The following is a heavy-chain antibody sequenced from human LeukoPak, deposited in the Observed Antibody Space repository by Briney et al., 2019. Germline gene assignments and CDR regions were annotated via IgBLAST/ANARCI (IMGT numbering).Heavy chain of an antibody. D-gene: IGHD3-16*02. CDR1: GGSISSSSSY. J-gene: IGHJ4*02. CDR2: VFYSGNT. V-gene: IGHV4-39*01. Sequence: PSETLSLTCTVSGGSISSSSSYWGWIRQPPGKGLEWIGTVFYSGNTDYNPSLKSRVTISVDTSKNQFSLKLTSVTAADTALYYCARRPLGDLSVFDFWGQGTLVTVSS. CDR3: ARRPLGDLSVFDF.